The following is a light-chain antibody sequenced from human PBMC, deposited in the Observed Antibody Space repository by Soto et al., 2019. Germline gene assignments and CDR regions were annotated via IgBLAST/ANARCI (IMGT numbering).Light chain of an antibody. CDR2: GVT. V-gene: IGLV2-14*01. Sequence: QSALNQPASVSGSPGQSITISCTGTSSDVGGYNYVSWYQQHPGIAPKLLIYGVTNRPSGVSTRFSGSKSGNTASLTISGLQAEDEADYHCSSYTSASTLLYLFGTGTKLTVL. J-gene: IGLJ1*01. CDR1: SSDVGGYNY. CDR3: SSYTSASTLLYL.